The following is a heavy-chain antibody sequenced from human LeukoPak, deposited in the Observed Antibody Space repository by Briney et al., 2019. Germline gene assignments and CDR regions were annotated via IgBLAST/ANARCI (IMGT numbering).Heavy chain of an antibody. Sequence: SQTLSLTCTVSGGSISSGSYYWSWIWQPAGKGLEWIGRIYTSGSTNYNPSLKSRVTISVDTSKNQFSLKLSSVTAADTAVYYCARDGYYDFWSGYPSEYFQHWGQGTLVTVSS. J-gene: IGHJ1*01. CDR2: IYTSGST. CDR3: ARDGYYDFWSGYPSEYFQH. D-gene: IGHD3-3*01. V-gene: IGHV4-61*02. CDR1: GGSISSGSYY.